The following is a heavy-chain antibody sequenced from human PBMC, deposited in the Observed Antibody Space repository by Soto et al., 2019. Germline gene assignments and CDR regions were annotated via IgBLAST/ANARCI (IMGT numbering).Heavy chain of an antibody. CDR1: GVSISSSSYY. CDR3: ARHGSY. J-gene: IGHJ4*02. Sequence: SETLSLTCTVSGVSISSSSYYWGWIRQTPGKGLEWIGTIYFSGSTYYNPSLKSRVTISVDRSKNQFSLNLTSVTAADTAVYYCARHGSYWGPGTLVTVS. CDR2: IYFSGST. V-gene: IGHV4-39*01.